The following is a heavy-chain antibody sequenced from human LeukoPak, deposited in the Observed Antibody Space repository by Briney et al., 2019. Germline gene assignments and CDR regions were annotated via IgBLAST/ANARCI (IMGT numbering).Heavy chain of an antibody. Sequence: SETLSLTCTVSGGSISSYYWSWIRQPAGKGLEWIGRISTSGSTDYNSSLKSRVTMSVDTSKNQFSLKLSSVPAADTAVYYCARDRSGGDYYFDYWGQGTLVTVSS. J-gene: IGHJ4*02. V-gene: IGHV4-4*07. CDR3: ARDRSGGDYYFDY. CDR1: GGSISSYY. D-gene: IGHD3-16*01. CDR2: ISTSGST.